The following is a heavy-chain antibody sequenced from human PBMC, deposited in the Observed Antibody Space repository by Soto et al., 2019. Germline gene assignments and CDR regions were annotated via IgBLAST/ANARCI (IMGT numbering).Heavy chain of an antibody. V-gene: IGHV3-23*01. CDR1: GFTFSSYA. J-gene: IGHJ3*02. D-gene: IGHD3-9*01. CDR2: ISGSGGST. CDR3: ARVGVLRYFDWLLFKPAANAFDI. Sequence: EVQLLESGGGLVQPGGSLRLSCAASGFTFSSYAMSWVRQAPGKGLEWVSAISGSGGSTYYADSVKGRFTISRDNSKNTLYLQMNSLRAEDTAVYYCARVGVLRYFDWLLFKPAANAFDIWGQGTMVTVSS.